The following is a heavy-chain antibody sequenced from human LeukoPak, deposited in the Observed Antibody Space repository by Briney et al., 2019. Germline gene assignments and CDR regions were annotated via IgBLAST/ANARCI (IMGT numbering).Heavy chain of an antibody. CDR2: IYYSGST. CDR3: ARLWQQQPDRRIVGYNWFDP. D-gene: IGHD6-13*01. CDR1: GGSISSSSYY. Sequence: PSETLSLTCTVSGGSISSSSYYWGWIRQPPGKGLEWIGSIYYSGSTYYNPSLKSRVTISVDTSKNQFSLKLSSVTAADTAVYYCARLWQQQPDRRIVGYNWFDPWGQGTLVTVSS. J-gene: IGHJ5*02. V-gene: IGHV4-39*01.